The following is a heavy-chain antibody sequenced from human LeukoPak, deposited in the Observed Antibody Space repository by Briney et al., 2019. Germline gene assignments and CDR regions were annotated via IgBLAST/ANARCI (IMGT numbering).Heavy chain of an antibody. J-gene: IGHJ4*02. Sequence: GGSLRLSCAASGFTFSSYTMSWVRQAPGKGLEWVSTITTSDGNTYYADSVKGRFTVSRDNSKNTLYLQMNSLRAEDTAVYYCAKDGGLWVSAHWGDSWGRGTLVAVSS. CDR3: AKDGGLWVSAHWGDS. CDR1: GFTFSSYT. V-gene: IGHV3-23*01. D-gene: IGHD7-27*01. CDR2: ITTSDGNT.